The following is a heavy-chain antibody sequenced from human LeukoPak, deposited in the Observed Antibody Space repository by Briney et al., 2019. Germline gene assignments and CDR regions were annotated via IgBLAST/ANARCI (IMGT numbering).Heavy chain of an antibody. CDR1: GFTFSSYS. J-gene: IGHJ5*02. Sequence: GGSLRLSCAASGFTFSSYSMNWVRQAPGKGLEWVSYISSSSSTIYYADSVKGRFTISRDNAKNSLYLQMNSLRAEDTAVYYCARSSGSYYVTAFDRWGQGSLVTVSS. CDR2: ISSSSSTI. CDR3: ARSSGSYYVTAFDR. V-gene: IGHV3-48*04. D-gene: IGHD1-26*01.